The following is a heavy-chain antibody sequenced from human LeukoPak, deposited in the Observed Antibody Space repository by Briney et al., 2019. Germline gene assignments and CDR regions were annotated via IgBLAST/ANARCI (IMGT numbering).Heavy chain of an antibody. V-gene: IGHV3-30*02. CDR3: AKHVAGYYFDY. CDR1: GFTFSGYG. Sequence: GGSLRLSCAASGFTFSGYGMDWVRQAPGKGLGWVAFIRNDGSNKYYADSVKGRFTISRDNSKYTLYLQMNSLRPEDTAVYYCAKHVAGYYFDYWGQGTLVTVSS. J-gene: IGHJ4*02. CDR2: IRNDGSNK. D-gene: IGHD3-22*01.